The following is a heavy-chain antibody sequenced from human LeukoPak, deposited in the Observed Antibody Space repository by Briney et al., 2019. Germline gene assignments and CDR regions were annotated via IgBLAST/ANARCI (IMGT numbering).Heavy chain of an antibody. D-gene: IGHD5-18*01. CDR3: ARGHSYGRFWSNFDY. V-gene: IGHV4-61*01. CDR1: GGSVSSGSYY. J-gene: IGHJ4*02. Sequence: SETLSLTCTVSGGSVSSGSYYWTWIRQPPGKGLEWIGLIYYSGRTNYNPSLKSRVTISVDTSKNQFSLKLSSVTAADTAVYYCARGHSYGRFWSNFDYWGQGTLVTVSS. CDR2: IYYSGRT.